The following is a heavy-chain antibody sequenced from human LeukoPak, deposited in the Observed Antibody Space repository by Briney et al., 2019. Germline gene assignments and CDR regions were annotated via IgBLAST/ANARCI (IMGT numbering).Heavy chain of an antibody. Sequence: GGSLRLSCAASGFTFSSYEMNWVRQAPGKGLEWVSYISSSGSTIYYADSVKGRFTISRDNAKNSLYLQMNSLRAEDTAVYYCARGSYYYDSSGFAIWGQGTLVTVSS. CDR2: ISSSGSTI. CDR1: GFTFSSYE. D-gene: IGHD3-22*01. CDR3: ARGSYYYDSSGFAI. J-gene: IGHJ4*02. V-gene: IGHV3-48*03.